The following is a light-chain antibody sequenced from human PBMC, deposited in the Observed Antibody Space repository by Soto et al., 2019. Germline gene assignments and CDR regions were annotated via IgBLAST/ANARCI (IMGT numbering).Light chain of an antibody. CDR3: QQYGSSQWT. Sequence: IVLTQSAGTLSLYPGERATLSCRASQSVSSSYLAWYQQKPGQAPRLLIYGASSRATGIPDRFSGSGSGTDFTLTISRLEPEDFAVYYCQQYGSSQWTFDQGTKVEIK. CDR2: GAS. J-gene: IGKJ1*01. V-gene: IGKV3-20*01. CDR1: QSVSSSY.